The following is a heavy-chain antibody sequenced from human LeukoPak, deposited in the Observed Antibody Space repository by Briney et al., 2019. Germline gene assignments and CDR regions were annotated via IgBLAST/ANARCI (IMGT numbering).Heavy chain of an antibody. CDR3: ARDLRWGYSYGYSAFGI. CDR1: GGSISSYY. V-gene: IGHV4-59*01. Sequence: SETLSLTCTVSGGSISSYYWSWIRQPPGKGLGWIGYIYYSGSTNYNPSLKSRVTISVDTSKNQFSLKLSSVTAADTAVYYCARDLRWGYSYGYSAFGIWGQGTMVTVSS. J-gene: IGHJ3*02. D-gene: IGHD5-18*01. CDR2: IYYSGST.